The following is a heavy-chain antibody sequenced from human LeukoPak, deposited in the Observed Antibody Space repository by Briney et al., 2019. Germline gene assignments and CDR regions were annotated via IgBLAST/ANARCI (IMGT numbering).Heavy chain of an antibody. V-gene: IGHV5-51*01. J-gene: IGHJ4*02. CDR2: IYPGDSHT. CDR3: ARQYGRPYDY. Sequence: DWLRLIYPGDSHTRYSPSFQGQVSISVDKSINNTFLQWSSLKASDTAMYYCARQYGRPYDYWGQGTLVSVSS. D-gene: IGHD3-10*01.